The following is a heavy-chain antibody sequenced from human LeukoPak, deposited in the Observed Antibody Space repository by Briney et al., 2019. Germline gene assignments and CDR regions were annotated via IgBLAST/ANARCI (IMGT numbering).Heavy chain of an antibody. CDR2: IYSGGNT. V-gene: IGHV3-53*01. J-gene: IGHJ4*02. Sequence: GGSLRLSCADSGFNVSSNHINWVRQAPGKGLDWVSVIYSGGNTYYADSAKGRFTISRDNSKNTLYLQMNSLRAEDTAVYYCARGAYYFDYWGQGTLVTVSS. CDR1: GFNVSSNH. CDR3: ARGAYYFDY. D-gene: IGHD3-16*01.